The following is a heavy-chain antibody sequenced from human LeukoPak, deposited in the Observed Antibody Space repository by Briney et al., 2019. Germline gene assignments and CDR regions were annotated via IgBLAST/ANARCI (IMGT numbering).Heavy chain of an antibody. J-gene: IGHJ5*01. V-gene: IGHV1-2*02. Sequence: ASVKVSCKTSGYTFTANYIHWVRQAPGQGLEWVGWINSYSGATKYAQKSQGRVTMTRDTSIRTTYMELDRLTLDDTAVYYCARGSGTSWFDYWGQGTLATVSS. CDR2: INSYSGAT. CDR3: ARGSGTSWFDY. CDR1: GYTFTANY. D-gene: IGHD2-2*01.